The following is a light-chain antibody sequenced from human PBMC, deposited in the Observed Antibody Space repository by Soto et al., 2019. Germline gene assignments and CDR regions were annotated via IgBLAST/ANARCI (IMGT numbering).Light chain of an antibody. CDR3: QQYISYPLT. Sequence: DIQMTQSPSTLSASVGDRVTITCRASQSISSWLAWYQQKPGKAPDLLIYKASSLEGGVPPRFSGSGSGTEFTLTISSLQPDDFATYYCQQYISYPLTFGGGTKVEI. CDR1: QSISSW. V-gene: IGKV1-5*03. J-gene: IGKJ4*01. CDR2: KAS.